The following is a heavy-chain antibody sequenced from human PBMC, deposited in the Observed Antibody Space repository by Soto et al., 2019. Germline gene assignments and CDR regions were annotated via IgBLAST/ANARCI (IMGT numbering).Heavy chain of an antibody. Sequence: PGESLKISCRGSGYDFNTDWFGWVRQLPGRGLEWVGIMYPGDSDTRYNPSLQGHVTLSVDVTVSTAFLQWRSLETSDTGMYFCARLPRDCNKTSCYYADHWGQGTQVNVSS. V-gene: IGHV5-51*01. CDR3: ARLPRDCNKTSCYYADH. D-gene: IGHD3-3*01. CDR1: GYDFNTDW. CDR2: MYPGDSDT. J-gene: IGHJ4*02.